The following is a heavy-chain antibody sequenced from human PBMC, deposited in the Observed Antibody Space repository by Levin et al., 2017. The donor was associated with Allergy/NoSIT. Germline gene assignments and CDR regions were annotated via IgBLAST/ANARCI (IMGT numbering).Heavy chain of an antibody. CDR1: GFTFDDYA. D-gene: IGHD3-3*01. CDR2: ISWNSGSI. CDR3: AKDMVRVLEWFGPDY. V-gene: IGHV3-9*01. J-gene: IGHJ4*02. Sequence: GGSLRLSCAASGFTFDDYAMHWVRQAPGKGLEWVSGISWNSGSIGYADSVKGRFTISRDNAKNSLYLQMNSLRAEDTALYYCAKDMVRVLEWFGPDYWGQGTLVTVSS.